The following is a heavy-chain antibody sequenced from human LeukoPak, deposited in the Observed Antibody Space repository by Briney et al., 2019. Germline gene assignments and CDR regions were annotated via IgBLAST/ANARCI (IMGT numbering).Heavy chain of an antibody. CDR2: ISSNGGAT. J-gene: IGHJ4*02. Sequence: PGGSLRLSCSASGFTFNNYAMHWVRQAPRKGLEYVSAISSNGGATYYADSVRGRFTISRDNSKNTLYLQMNSLRTEDTAVYYCVKGYGSGSYSTDYWGQGTLITVSS. D-gene: IGHD3-10*01. V-gene: IGHV3-64*04. CDR1: GFTFNNYA. CDR3: VKGYGSGSYSTDY.